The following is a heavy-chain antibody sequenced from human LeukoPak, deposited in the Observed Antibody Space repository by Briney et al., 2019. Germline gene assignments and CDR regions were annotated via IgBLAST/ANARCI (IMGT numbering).Heavy chain of an antibody. CDR3: AKEAYYDLLSGSEAEGFMDV. Sequence: HPGGSLRLSCAASGFTFSSYAMSWVRQAPGKGLEWVSAISGSGGSTYYADSVKGRFTISRDNSKNTLFLEMNRLRAEDTAIYYCAKEAYYDLLSGSEAEGFMDVWGKGTAVIVSS. D-gene: IGHD3-3*01. CDR2: ISGSGGST. CDR1: GFTFSSYA. V-gene: IGHV3-23*01. J-gene: IGHJ6*03.